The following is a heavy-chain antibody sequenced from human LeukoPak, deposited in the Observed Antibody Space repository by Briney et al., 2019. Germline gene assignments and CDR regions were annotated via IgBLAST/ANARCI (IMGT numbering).Heavy chain of an antibody. D-gene: IGHD3-22*01. CDR2: ISGSGGST. CDR1: GFTFSSYA. V-gene: IGHV3-23*01. Sequence: GGSLRLSCAASGFTFSSYAMSWVRQAPGKGLEWVSAISGSGGSTYYADSVKGRFTISRDNSRNTLYLQMNSLRAEDTAVYYCAKAVPRYYYDSSGYYYAYWGQGTLVTVSS. J-gene: IGHJ4*02. CDR3: AKAVPRYYYDSSGYYYAY.